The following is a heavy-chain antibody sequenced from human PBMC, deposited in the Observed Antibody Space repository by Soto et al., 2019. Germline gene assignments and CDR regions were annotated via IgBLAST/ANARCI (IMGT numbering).Heavy chain of an antibody. CDR1: GFTFSSYA. D-gene: IGHD5-12*01. CDR2: ISYDGSNK. CDR3: ARDRRANMAEYFQH. Sequence: QVQLVESGGGVVQPGRSLRLSCAASGFTFSSYAMHWVRQAPGKGLEWVAVISYDGSNKYYADSVKGRFTISRDNSKNTLYLQMNSLRAEDTAVYYCARDRRANMAEYFQHWGQGTLVTVSS. V-gene: IGHV3-30-3*01. J-gene: IGHJ1*01.